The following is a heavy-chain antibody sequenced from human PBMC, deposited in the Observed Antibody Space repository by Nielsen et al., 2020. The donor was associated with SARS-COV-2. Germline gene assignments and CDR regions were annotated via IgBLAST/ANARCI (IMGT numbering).Heavy chain of an antibody. CDR2: ISAYNGNT. D-gene: IGHD6-13*01. CDR3: ARDSKEYSSSWYVFYYYYYGMDV. V-gene: IGHV1-18*01. CDR1: GYTFTSYG. J-gene: IGHJ6*02. Sequence: ASVKVSCKASGYTFTSYGISWVRQAPGQGLEWMGWISAYNGNTNYAQKLQGRVTMTTDTSTSTAYMELRSLRSDDTAVYYCARDSKEYSSSWYVFYYYYYGMDVWGQGTTVTVSS.